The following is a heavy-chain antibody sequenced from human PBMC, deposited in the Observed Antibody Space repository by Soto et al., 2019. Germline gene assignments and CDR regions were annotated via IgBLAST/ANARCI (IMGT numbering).Heavy chain of an antibody. J-gene: IGHJ5*02. V-gene: IGHV4-59*01. Sequence: SETLSLTCAVSGVTISTYYWSWIRQPPGKGLEWIGYNYHSGTTNYNPSLKSRVTISVDTSKNQFSLRLTSVTAADTAIYYCVREAYIGYGHAIDRWGKGILVTVSS. CDR3: VREAYIGYGHAIDR. D-gene: IGHD5-12*01. CDR2: NYHSGTT. CDR1: GVTISTYY.